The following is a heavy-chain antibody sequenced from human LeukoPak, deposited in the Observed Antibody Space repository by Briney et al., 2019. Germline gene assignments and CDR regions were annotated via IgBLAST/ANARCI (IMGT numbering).Heavy chain of an antibody. Sequence: ASVKVSCKASGYTFTAYYMHWVRQAPGQGFEWMGWIKPNSGGTNYAQRFQGRVTMTTDTSISTAYMEVNRLRSDDTAVYYCARARSTDSSGWPYWGQGTLVTVSS. CDR1: GYTFTAYY. CDR3: ARARSTDSSGWPY. V-gene: IGHV1-2*02. D-gene: IGHD6-19*01. J-gene: IGHJ4*02. CDR2: IKPNSGGT.